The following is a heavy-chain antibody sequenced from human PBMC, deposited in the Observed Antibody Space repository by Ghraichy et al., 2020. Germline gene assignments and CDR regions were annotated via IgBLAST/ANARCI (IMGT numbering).Heavy chain of an antibody. CDR1: GFTFSSYS. CDR2: ISSSSSYI. Sequence: ETLSLTCAASGFTFSSYSMNWVRQAPGKGLEWVSSISSSSSYIYYADSVKGRFTISRDNAKNSLYLQMNSLRAEDTAVYYCSCDSIEGINYNWFDPWGQGTLVTVSS. D-gene: IGHD3-22*01. J-gene: IGHJ5*02. V-gene: IGHV3-21*01. CDR3: SCDSIEGINYNWFDP.